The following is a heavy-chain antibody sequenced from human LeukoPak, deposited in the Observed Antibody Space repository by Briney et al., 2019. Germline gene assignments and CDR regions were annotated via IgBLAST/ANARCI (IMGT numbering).Heavy chain of an antibody. CDR1: GGYISKNY. CDR2: IYYSGST. V-gene: IGHV4-59*08. D-gene: IGHD3-22*01. Sequence: SETLSLTCTVSGGYISKNYWSWIRQPPGKGLEWIGYIYYSGSTNYNPSLKSRVTISVDTSKNQFSLELSPVTAADTAVYYCARHEGSDSSGYYNPFDYWGQGTLVTVSS. J-gene: IGHJ4*02. CDR3: ARHEGSDSSGYYNPFDY.